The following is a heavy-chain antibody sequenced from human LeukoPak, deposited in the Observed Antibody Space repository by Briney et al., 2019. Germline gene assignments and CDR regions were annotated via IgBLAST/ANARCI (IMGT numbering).Heavy chain of an antibody. CDR2: IQFDGSNK. J-gene: IGHJ4*02. D-gene: IGHD2-2*01. V-gene: IGHV3-30*02. CDR3: ARDRGYCSSTSCYGTVDY. Sequence: GGSLRLSCVTSGFIFSNYGMHWVRQAPGKGLEWLTFIQFDGSNKLYADSVKGRFTVSRDNAKNSLYLQMNSLRAEDTAVYYCARDRGYCSSTSCYGTVDYWGQGTLVTVSS. CDR1: GFIFSNYG.